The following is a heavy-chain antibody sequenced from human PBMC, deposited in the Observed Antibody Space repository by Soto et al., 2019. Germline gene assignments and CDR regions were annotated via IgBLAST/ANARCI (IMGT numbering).Heavy chain of an antibody. CDR3: ARAVAAGDY. Sequence: VQLVESGGGLVQPGGSLRLSCAASGFTFSSYSMNWVRQAPGKGLEWVSYISSSSSTMFYADSVKGRFTISRDNAKNSLYLQMSSLRAEDTAVYYCARAVAAGDYWGQGTLVTVSS. D-gene: IGHD3-10*01. V-gene: IGHV3-48*01. CDR1: GFTFSSYS. CDR2: ISSSSSTM. J-gene: IGHJ4*02.